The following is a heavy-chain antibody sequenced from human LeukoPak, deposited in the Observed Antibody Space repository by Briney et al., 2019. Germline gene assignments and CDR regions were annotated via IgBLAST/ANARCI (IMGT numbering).Heavy chain of an antibody. J-gene: IGHJ3*02. CDR1: GFTFDNFA. CDR3: AKNGFGDDVFAI. CDR2: ISITAGST. Sequence: GGSLRLSCAASGFTFDNFAMSWVRQAPGKGLEWVSGISITAGSTYYADSVKGRFSISRENSKNTLYLQMNSLRAEDTAVYYCAKNGFGDDVFAIWGQGTMVTVSS. D-gene: IGHD3-10*01. V-gene: IGHV3-23*01.